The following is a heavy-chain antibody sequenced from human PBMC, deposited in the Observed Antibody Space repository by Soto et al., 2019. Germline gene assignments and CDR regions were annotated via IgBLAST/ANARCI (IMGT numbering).Heavy chain of an antibody. J-gene: IGHJ4*02. CDR1: GFTFDDYA. CDR2: ISWNSGSI. CDR3: AKDMGCDLSPLGYFDY. V-gene: IGHV3-9*01. Sequence: PGGSLRLSCAASGFTFDDYAMHWVRQAPGKGLEWVSGISWNSGSIGYADSVKGRFTISRDNAKNSLYLQMNSLRSEDTALYYCAKDMGCDLSPLGYFDYWGQGTLVTVSS. D-gene: IGHD5-12*01.